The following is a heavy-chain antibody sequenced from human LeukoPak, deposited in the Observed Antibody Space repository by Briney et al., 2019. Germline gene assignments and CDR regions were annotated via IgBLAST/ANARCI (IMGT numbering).Heavy chain of an antibody. CDR2: IYYSGST. J-gene: IGHJ5*02. V-gene: IGHV4-39*07. D-gene: IGHD4-17*01. CDR1: GGSISSSSYY. Sequence: SETLSLTCTVSGGSISSSSYYWGWIRQPPGKGLEWIGSIYYSGSTYYNPSLKSRVTISVDTSKNQFSLKLSSVTAADTAVYYCARDTGLRSYNWFDPWGQGTLVTVSS. CDR3: ARDTGLRSYNWFDP.